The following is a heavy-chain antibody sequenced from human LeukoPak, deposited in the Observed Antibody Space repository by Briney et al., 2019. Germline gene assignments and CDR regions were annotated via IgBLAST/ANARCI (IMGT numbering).Heavy chain of an antibody. CDR2: IDSGSTYI. D-gene: IGHD1-26*01. CDR3: ARDSTSSWETAFDV. V-gene: IGHV3-21*01. CDR1: GFTVSSNY. Sequence: PGGSLRLSCAASGFTVSSNYMSWVRQAPGKGLEWVSTIDSGSTYIYYADSVKGRFTISRDNAKNSLYLQMNSLRAEDTAVYYCARDSTSSWETAFDVWGQGTMVTVSS. J-gene: IGHJ3*01.